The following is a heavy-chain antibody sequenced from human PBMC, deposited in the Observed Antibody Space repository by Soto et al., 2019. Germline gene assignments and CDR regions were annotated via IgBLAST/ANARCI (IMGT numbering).Heavy chain of an antibody. D-gene: IGHD2-2*01. CDR1: GFTFSTYS. CDR2: ISDISTNI. Sequence: GGSLRLSCAASGFTFSTYSMDWVRQAPGKGLEWVSYISDISTNIHYADSVKGRFTISRDNDKNSLYLQMNSLRAEDTAVYYCVRDKGSSSWHSFDHWGQGILVTVSS. J-gene: IGHJ4*02. CDR3: VRDKGSSSWHSFDH. V-gene: IGHV3-48*01.